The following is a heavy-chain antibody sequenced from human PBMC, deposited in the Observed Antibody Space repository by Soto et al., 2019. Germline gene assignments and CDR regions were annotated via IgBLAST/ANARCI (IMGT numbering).Heavy chain of an antibody. J-gene: IGHJ6*02. D-gene: IGHD1-26*01. CDR1: GFTFSSYG. CDR3: ARDLSWGPYGMDV. Sequence: QVQLVESGGGVVQPGRSLRLSCAASGFTFSSYGMHWVRQAPGKGLEWVAVIWYDGSNKYYADSVKGRFTISRDNSKNTRYLQMNSLRAEDTAVYYCARDLSWGPYGMDVWGQGTTVTVSS. CDR2: IWYDGSNK. V-gene: IGHV3-33*01.